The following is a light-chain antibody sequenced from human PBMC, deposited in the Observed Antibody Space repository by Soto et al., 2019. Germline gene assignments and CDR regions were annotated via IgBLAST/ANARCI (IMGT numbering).Light chain of an antibody. CDR2: AAS. J-gene: IGKJ4*01. Sequence: DIQMTQSPSSLSASVGDRVTITCRASRGIRNYLAWYQQKPGKVPSLLIYAASTLQSGVSSRFSGSRSGTDFTLTISTLQPGDVATYYCQKYDDAPLSFGGGTKVEI. CDR1: RGIRNY. V-gene: IGKV1-27*01. CDR3: QKYDDAPLS.